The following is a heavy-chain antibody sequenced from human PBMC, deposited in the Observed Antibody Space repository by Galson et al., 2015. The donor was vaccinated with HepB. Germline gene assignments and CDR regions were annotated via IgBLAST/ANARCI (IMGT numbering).Heavy chain of an antibody. V-gene: IGHV5-51*01. CDR3: ASQYYYDSSGYRYPPWYFDL. Sequence: QSGAEVKKPGESLKISCKGSGYSFTSYWIGWVRQMPGKGLEWMGIIYPGDSDTRYSPSFQGQVTISADKSISTAYLQWSSLKASDTAMYYCASQYYYDSSGYRYPPWYFDLWGRGTLVTVSS. CDR1: GYSFTSYW. D-gene: IGHD3-22*01. J-gene: IGHJ2*01. CDR2: IYPGDSDT.